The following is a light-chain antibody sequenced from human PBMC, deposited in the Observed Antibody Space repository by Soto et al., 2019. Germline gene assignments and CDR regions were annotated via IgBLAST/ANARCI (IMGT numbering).Light chain of an antibody. CDR2: GAS. CDR3: QQYGSAPYT. CDR1: QSVSSSY. Sequence: EIVLTQSPGTLSLSPGERATLSCRASQSVSSSYLAWYQQKPGQAPRLLIYGASSRATGIPDRFSGSGSGTDCTLTISRLEPEDFAGYYWQQYGSAPYTFGQGTKLEIK. V-gene: IGKV3-20*01. J-gene: IGKJ2*01.